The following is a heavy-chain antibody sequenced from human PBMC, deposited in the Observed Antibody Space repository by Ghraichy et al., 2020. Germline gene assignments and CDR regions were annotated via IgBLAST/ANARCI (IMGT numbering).Heavy chain of an antibody. V-gene: IGHV4-34*01. CDR2: INHSGST. CDR1: GGSFSGYY. J-gene: IGHJ4*02. D-gene: IGHD3-10*01. CDR3: VRGGSWFGELLQREVYFDY. Sequence: SQTLSLTCAVYGGSFSGYYWSWIRQPPGKGLEWIGEINHSGSTNYNPSLKSRVTISVDTSKNQFSLKLSSVTAADTAVYYCVRGGSWFGELLQREVYFDYWGQGTLVTVSS.